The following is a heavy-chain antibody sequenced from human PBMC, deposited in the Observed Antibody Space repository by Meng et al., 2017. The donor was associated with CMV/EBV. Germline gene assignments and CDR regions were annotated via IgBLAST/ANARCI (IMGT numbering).Heavy chain of an antibody. D-gene: IGHD4-17*01. V-gene: IGHV4-59*01. Sequence: GPLRLSCTVSGGSISSYYWSWIRQPPGKGLEWIGYIYYSGSTNYNPSLKSRVTISVDTSKNQFSLKLSSVTAADTAVYYCARDVGGDYRNDYYYYYGMDVWGQGTTVTVSS. CDR3: ARDVGGDYRNDYYYYYGMDV. J-gene: IGHJ6*02. CDR2: IYYSGST. CDR1: GGSISSYY.